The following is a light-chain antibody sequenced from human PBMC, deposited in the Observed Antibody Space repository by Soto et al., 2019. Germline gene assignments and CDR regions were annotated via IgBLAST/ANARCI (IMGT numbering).Light chain of an antibody. J-gene: IGKJ5*01. Sequence: EIVLTQSPGTLSLSPGERAALSCGASQSVGSSYLAWYQQKPGQAPRLLIYGASSRATGIPDRFSGSGSGTDFTLTISRLEPEDFAVYYCQQYVSSQITFGQGTRWRL. CDR2: GAS. CDR1: QSVGSSY. V-gene: IGKV3-20*01. CDR3: QQYVSSQIT.